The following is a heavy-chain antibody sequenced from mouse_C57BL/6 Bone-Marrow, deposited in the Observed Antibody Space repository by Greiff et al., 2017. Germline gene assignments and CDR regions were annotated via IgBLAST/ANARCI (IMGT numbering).Heavy chain of an antibody. CDR2: IWSGGST. J-gene: IGHJ3*01. CDR3: GREGSGLGFAD. Sequence: QVQLKESGPGLVQPSQSLSITCTVSGFSLTSYGVHWVRQSPGKGLEWLGVIWSGGSTDYNAAFISRLSISKDNSKSQVFFKMNSLQADDTAIYYCGREGSGLGFADWGQGTLVTVSA. V-gene: IGHV2-2*01. CDR1: GFSLTSYG. D-gene: IGHD3-1*01.